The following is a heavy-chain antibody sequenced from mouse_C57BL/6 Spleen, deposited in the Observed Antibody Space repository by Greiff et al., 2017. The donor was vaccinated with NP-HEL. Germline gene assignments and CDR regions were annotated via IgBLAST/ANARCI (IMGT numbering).Heavy chain of an antibody. Sequence: EVQRVESGGGLVKPGGSLKLSCAASGFTFSDYGMHWVRQAPEKGLEWVAYISSGSSTIYYADTVKGRFTISRDNAKNTQFLQMTSLRSEDTAMYYCARKIYSNYGYAMDYWGQGTSVTVSS. CDR3: ARKIYSNYGYAMDY. J-gene: IGHJ4*01. D-gene: IGHD2-5*01. V-gene: IGHV5-17*01. CDR2: ISSGSSTI. CDR1: GFTFSDYG.